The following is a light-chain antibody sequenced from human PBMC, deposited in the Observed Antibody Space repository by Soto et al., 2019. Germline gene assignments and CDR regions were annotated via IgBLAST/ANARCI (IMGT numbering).Light chain of an antibody. J-gene: IGKJ5*01. CDR3: HQYHYWPPIT. V-gene: IGKV3-15*01. CDR1: QDVRIN. Sequence: EVVMTQSPATLSVSPGERATLSCRTSQDVRINLAWYQQKPGQAPRLLIQGASTRATGVPVRFSGSGSVTEFTLTITSLQSGDSAVYYCHQYHYWPPITFGQGTRLEIK. CDR2: GAS.